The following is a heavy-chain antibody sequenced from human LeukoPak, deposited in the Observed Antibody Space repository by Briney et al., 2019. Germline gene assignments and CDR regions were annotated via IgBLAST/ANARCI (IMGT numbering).Heavy chain of an antibody. D-gene: IGHD3-10*01. V-gene: IGHV1-69*01. CDR3: ARGPTRITMVRGAPDYYFDH. J-gene: IGHJ4*02. CDR1: GGTFSSYA. Sequence: SVKVSCKASGGTFSSYAISWVRQAPGQGLEWMGGIIPIFGTANYAQKFQGRVTITADESTSTAYMELSSLRSGDTAVYYCARGPTRITMVRGAPDYYFDHWGQGTLVTVSS. CDR2: IIPIFGTA.